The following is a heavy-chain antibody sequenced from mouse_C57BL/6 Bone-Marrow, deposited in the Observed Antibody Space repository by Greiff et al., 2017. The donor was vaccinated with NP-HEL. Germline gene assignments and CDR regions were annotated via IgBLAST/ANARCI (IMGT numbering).Heavy chain of an antibody. J-gene: IGHJ1*03. CDR2: IDPSDSYT. CDR1: GYTFTSYW. CDR3: ARGNIYYGSSYDWYFDV. Sequence: VQLQQPGAELVMPGASVKLSCKASGYTFTSYWMHWVKQRPGQGLEWIGEIDPSDSYTNYNQKFKGKSTLTVDKSSSTAYMQLSSLTSEDSAVYYCARGNIYYGSSYDWYFDVWGTGTTVTVSS. V-gene: IGHV1-69*01. D-gene: IGHD1-1*01.